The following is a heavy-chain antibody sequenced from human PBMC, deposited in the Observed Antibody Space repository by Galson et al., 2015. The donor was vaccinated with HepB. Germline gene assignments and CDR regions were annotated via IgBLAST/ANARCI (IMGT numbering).Heavy chain of an antibody. Sequence: QSGAEVKKPGESLKISCKASGYSFTSHWIGWVRQMPGKGLEWMGVIYPGDSQTTYSPSFEGQVTISADRSITTAYLQWNSLKASDSAVYYCARPLGIAAAGKSSFDIWGHGTVVTVSS. V-gene: IGHV5-51*01. D-gene: IGHD6-13*01. J-gene: IGHJ3*02. CDR2: IYPGDSQT. CDR3: ARPLGIAAAGKSSFDI. CDR1: GYSFTSHW.